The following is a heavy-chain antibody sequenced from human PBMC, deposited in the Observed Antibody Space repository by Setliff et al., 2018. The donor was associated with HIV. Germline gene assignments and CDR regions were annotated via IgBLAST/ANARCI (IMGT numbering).Heavy chain of an antibody. CDR1: GFSISSRYY. CDR2: IYHTGSS. D-gene: IGHD1-1*01. Sequence: PSETLSLTCDVSGFSISSRYYWGWIRQSPGKGLEWIGNIYHTGSSYYNPSLKSRVTITVDTSKDQFSLKLSSVTAADTAVYYCARTKTEMGYYYGMDVWGQGTTVTVSS. CDR3: ARTKTEMGYYYGMDV. V-gene: IGHV4-38-2*01. J-gene: IGHJ6*02.